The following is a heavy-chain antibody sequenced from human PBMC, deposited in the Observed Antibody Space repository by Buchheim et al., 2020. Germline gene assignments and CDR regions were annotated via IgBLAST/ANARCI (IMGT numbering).Heavy chain of an antibody. Sequence: QVQLQESGPGLVKPSGTLSLTCAVSGDFISSNYWWSWVRQFPGKGLEWIGEIYRSGNTNYNPSLRSRVTISLDKANNHFSLRLSSVTGADTAVYYCARHLSGFDAFDIWGQGT. D-gene: IGHD6-19*01. CDR3: ARHLSGFDAFDI. CDR2: IYRSGNT. V-gene: IGHV4-4*02. J-gene: IGHJ3*02. CDR1: GDFISSNYW.